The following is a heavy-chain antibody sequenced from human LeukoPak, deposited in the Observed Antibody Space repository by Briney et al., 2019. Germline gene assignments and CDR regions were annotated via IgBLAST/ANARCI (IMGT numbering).Heavy chain of an antibody. V-gene: IGHV1-18*01. CDR1: GYTFTSYG. CDR2: ISANNNNT. J-gene: IGHJ4*02. Sequence: ASVKVSCMASGYTFTSYGISWVRQAPGQGLEWMGWISANNNNTDNVQKLQGRVTMTTDTSTSTAYMELRSLRSDDTAVYYCARALYHTFDYWGQGTLVTVSS. CDR3: ARALYHTFDY. D-gene: IGHD2-2*01.